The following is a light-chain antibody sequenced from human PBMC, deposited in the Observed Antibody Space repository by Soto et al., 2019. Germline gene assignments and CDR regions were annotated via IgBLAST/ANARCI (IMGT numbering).Light chain of an antibody. CDR2: EVS. V-gene: IGLV2-14*01. Sequence: QSLLTQPAAVSGSPGQSITISCTGTSSDFGGYNYVSWYQQHPGKAPKLMIYEVSNRPSGVSNRFSGSKSGNTASLNISGLQAEDEDDYYCSSYTSSSTLYVSGTGTKVTVL. CDR1: SSDFGGYNY. J-gene: IGLJ1*01. CDR3: SSYTSSSTLYV.